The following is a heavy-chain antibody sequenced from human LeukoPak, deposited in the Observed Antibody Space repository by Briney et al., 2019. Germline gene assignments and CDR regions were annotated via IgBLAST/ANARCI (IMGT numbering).Heavy chain of an antibody. CDR1: GFTFSKYG. D-gene: IGHD3-9*01. J-gene: IGHJ4*02. CDR3: AKYLRYFDLAGSSFDY. Sequence: GGSLRLSCAASGFTFSKYGMSWVRQAPGRGVEGVSSIRGRGSSTFYADSVKGRFSISRDSSKNTLYLQMNSLRAEDTAEYYCAKYLRYFDLAGSSFDYWGQGTLVTVSS. CDR2: IRGRGSST. V-gene: IGHV3-23*01.